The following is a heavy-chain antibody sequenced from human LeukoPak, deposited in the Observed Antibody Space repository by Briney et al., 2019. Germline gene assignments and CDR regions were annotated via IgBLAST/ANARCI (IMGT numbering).Heavy chain of an antibody. CDR3: VRDRPHNWFDP. Sequence: ASVKVSCRASGYTFTSYDINWVRQATGQGLEWMGWMNPNSGNTGYAQKFQGRVTMTRNTSISTAYMELSSLRSEDTALYYCVRDRPHNWFDPWGQGTLVTVSS. V-gene: IGHV1-8*01. CDR2: MNPNSGNT. J-gene: IGHJ5*02. CDR1: GYTFTSYD.